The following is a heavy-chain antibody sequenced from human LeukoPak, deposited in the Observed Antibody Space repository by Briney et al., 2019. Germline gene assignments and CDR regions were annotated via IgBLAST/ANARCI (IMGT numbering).Heavy chain of an antibody. CDR3: ARDPHGPYPRRTTLGY. CDR2: ISAYNGNT. J-gene: IGHJ4*02. V-gene: IGHV1-18*01. D-gene: IGHD2/OR15-2a*01. Sequence: ASVKVSCKASGYTFTSYGISWVRQAPGQGLEWMGWISAYNGNTNYAQKLQGRVTMTTDTSTSTAYMELRSLRSDDTAVYYCARDPHGPYPRRTTLGYWGQGTLVTVSS. CDR1: GYTFTSYG.